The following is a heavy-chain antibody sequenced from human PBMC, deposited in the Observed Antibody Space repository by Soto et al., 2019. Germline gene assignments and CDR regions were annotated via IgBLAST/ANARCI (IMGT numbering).Heavy chain of an antibody. CDR3: ARAKREWDTAMIAEYYTYMDA. Sequence: GGSLRLSCAASGFTFSSYSMNWVRQAPGKGLEWVSSISSSSSYIYYADSVKGRFTISRDNAKNSLYLQMNSLRAEDTAVYYCARAKREWDTAMIAEYYTYMDAWAIENTLTISS. V-gene: IGHV3-21*01. CDR1: GFTFSSYS. CDR2: ISSSSSYI. J-gene: IGHJ6*03. D-gene: IGHD5-18*01.